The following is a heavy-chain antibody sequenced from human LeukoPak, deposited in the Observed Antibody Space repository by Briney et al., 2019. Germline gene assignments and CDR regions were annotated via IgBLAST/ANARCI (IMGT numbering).Heavy chain of an antibody. J-gene: IGHJ5*02. Sequence: GGSVRLSCAASGFTFSSYAMNWVRQAPGKGLEWVSGISGSGGSTYYADSVKGRFTISRDNSKNTLYLQMNSLRAEDTAVYYCAKDRYSNYGNWFDPWGQGTLVTVFS. CDR1: GFTFSSYA. V-gene: IGHV3-23*01. CDR2: ISGSGGST. CDR3: AKDRYSNYGNWFDP. D-gene: IGHD4-11*01.